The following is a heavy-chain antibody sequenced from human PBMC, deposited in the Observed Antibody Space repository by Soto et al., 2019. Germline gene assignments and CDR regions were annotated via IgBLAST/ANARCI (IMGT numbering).Heavy chain of an antibody. CDR2: IIPIFGTA. J-gene: IGHJ5*02. V-gene: IGHV1-69*01. CDR1: GGTFSSYA. CDR3: ARAPFGYCSSTSYPVNT. D-gene: IGHD2-2*01. Sequence: QVQLVQSGAEVTKPGSSVKVSCKASGGTFSSYAISWVRQAPGQGLEWMGGIIPIFGTANYAQKFQGRVTITADESTSTAYMDLSSLSSEDTDVYYCARAPFGYCSSTSYPVNTWGQGTLVTFCS.